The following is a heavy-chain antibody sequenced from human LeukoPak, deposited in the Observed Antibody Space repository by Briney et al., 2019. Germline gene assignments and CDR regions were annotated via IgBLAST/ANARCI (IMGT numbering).Heavy chain of an antibody. CDR1: GYTFTNYV. D-gene: IGHD2-21*01. J-gene: IGHJ4*02. CDR2: INAGNGDT. Sequence: ASVKVSCKASGYTFTNYVVHWVRQAPGQRPDWMGWINAGNGDTKYSQNFQGRVTITRDTSASTAHMELSSLTSEDTALYYCARDDCGDTCYPGGYWGQGTLVTVSS. V-gene: IGHV1-3*01. CDR3: ARDDCGDTCYPGGY.